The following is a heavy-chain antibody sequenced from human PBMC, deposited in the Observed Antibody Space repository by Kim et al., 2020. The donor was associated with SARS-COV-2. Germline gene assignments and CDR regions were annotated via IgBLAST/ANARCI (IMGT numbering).Heavy chain of an antibody. CDR2: IYYSGST. V-gene: IGHV4-39*01. Sequence: SETLSLTCTVSGGSISSSSYYWGWIRQPPGKGLEWIGSIYYSGSTYYNPSLKSRVTISVDTSKNQFSLKLSSVTAADTAVYYCARLDVDLRDYWGQGTLVTVSS. J-gene: IGHJ4*02. D-gene: IGHD1-1*01. CDR1: GGSISSSSYY. CDR3: ARLDVDLRDY.